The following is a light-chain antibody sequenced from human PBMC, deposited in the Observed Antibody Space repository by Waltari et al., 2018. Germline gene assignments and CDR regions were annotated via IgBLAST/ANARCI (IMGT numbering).Light chain of an antibody. CDR1: QGINSY. V-gene: IGKV1-9*01. Sequence: DIQLTQSPSFLSASVGDRVTITCRASQGINSYLAWYQQQPGKAPKLLIYAASTLQSGVPSRFSGSRSGTEFTLTISSLQPEDFATYYCQQLNTYPYTFGQGTKLEIK. CDR2: AAS. CDR3: QQLNTYPYT. J-gene: IGKJ2*01.